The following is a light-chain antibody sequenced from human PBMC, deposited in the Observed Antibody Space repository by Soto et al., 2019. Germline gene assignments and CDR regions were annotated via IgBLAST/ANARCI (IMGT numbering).Light chain of an antibody. V-gene: IGLV2-11*01. CDR3: CSYAGSYTV. CDR2: DVS. J-gene: IGLJ2*01. Sequence: ALTQPRSVSGSPGQSVTISCTGTSSDVGGYNYVSWYQQHPGKAPKLMIYDVSKRPSGVPDRFSGSKSGNTASLTISGLQAEDEADYYCCSYAGSYTVFGGGTKLTVL. CDR1: SSDVGGYNY.